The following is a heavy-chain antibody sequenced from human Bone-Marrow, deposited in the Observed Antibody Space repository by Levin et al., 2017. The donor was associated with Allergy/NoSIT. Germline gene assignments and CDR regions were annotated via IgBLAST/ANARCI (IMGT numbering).Heavy chain of an antibody. J-gene: IGHJ4*02. CDR1: GGSVSSGSYY. Sequence: SETLSLTCTVSGGSVSSGSYYWSWIRQPPGKGLEWIGYIYYSGSTNYNPSLKSRVTISVDTSKNQFSLKLSSVTAADTAVYYCARERRDGYNSVFDYWGQGTLVTVSS. CDR3: ARERRDGYNSVFDY. D-gene: IGHD5-24*01. CDR2: IYYSGST. V-gene: IGHV4-61*01.